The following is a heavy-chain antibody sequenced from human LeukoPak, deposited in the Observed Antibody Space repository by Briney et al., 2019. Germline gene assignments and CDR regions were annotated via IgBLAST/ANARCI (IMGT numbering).Heavy chain of an antibody. CDR2: IYHSGST. CDR3: ARALPPIYDYVWGSYRYSTYYFDY. Sequence: SETLSLTCAVSGYSISSGYYWGWIRQPPGKGLEWIGSIYHSGSTYYNPSLKSRVTISVDTSKNQFSLKLSSVTAADTAVYYCARALPPIYDYVWGSYRYSTYYFDYWGQGTLVTVSS. V-gene: IGHV4-38-2*01. CDR1: GYSISSGYY. J-gene: IGHJ4*02. D-gene: IGHD3-16*02.